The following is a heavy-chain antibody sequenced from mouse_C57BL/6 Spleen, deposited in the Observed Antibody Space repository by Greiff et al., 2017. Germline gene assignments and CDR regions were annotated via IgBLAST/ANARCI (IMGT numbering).Heavy chain of an antibody. CDR2: IYPGSGNT. CDR3: AREPITTVVLDY. Sequence: QVQLQQSGPELVKPGASVKISCKASGYSFTSYYIHWVKQRPGQGLEWTGWIYPGSGNTKYNEKFKGKATLTADTSSSTAYMQLSSLTPEDSAVYYCAREPITTVVLDYWGQGTTLTVSS. CDR1: GYSFTSYY. V-gene: IGHV1-66*01. D-gene: IGHD1-1*01. J-gene: IGHJ2*01.